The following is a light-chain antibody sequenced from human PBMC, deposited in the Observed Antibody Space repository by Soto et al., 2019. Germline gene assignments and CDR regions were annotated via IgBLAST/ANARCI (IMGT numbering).Light chain of an antibody. CDR2: GNN. CDR1: RAAYD. Sequence: QSALTQPPSVSGAPGQRVTISCTGSRAAYDVHWYQQVPGTAPKLLIYGNNNRPSGVPERFSGSKSGTSASLAITGLQAEDEADYYCCSYTTSNLYVFGTGTKVTVL. V-gene: IGLV1-40*01. CDR3: CSYTTSNLYV. J-gene: IGLJ1*01.